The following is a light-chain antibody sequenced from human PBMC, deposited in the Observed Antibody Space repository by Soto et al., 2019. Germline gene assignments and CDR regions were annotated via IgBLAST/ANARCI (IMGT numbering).Light chain of an antibody. CDR1: QSLLNSLGYNN. CDR3: MQALQTPLT. J-gene: IGKJ4*01. Sequence: DIVMTQSPLSLPVTPGEPASISCRSSQSLLNSLGYNNLDWYLQKPGQSPQLLIYLGSNRASGVPDRFSGSGSGTDFTLKISRVEAEDVGIYYCMQALQTPLTFGGGTKVEIK. CDR2: LGS. V-gene: IGKV2-28*01.